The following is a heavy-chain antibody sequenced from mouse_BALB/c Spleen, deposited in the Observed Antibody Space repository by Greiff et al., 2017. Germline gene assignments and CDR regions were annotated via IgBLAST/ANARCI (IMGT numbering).Heavy chain of an antibody. J-gene: IGHJ3*01. Sequence: LQESGAELARPGASVKMSCKASGYTFTSYTMHWVKQRPGQGLEWIGYINPSSGYTNYNQKFKDKATLTADKSSSTAYMQLSSLTSEDSAVYYCARKQLGQWFAYWGQGTLVTVSA. CDR2: INPSSGYT. CDR1: GYTFTSYT. D-gene: IGHD4-1*02. CDR3: ARKQLGQWFAY. V-gene: IGHV1-4*01.